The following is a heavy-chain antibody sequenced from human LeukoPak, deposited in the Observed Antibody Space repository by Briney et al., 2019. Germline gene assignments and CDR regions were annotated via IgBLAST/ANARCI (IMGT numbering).Heavy chain of an antibody. V-gene: IGHV3-21*01. CDR3: ARDPHPFLRSLAYCGGDCFPEYFQH. Sequence: PGGSLRLSCAASGFTFSSYSMNWVRQAPGKGLEWVSSISSSSSYIYYADSVKGRFTISRDNAKNSLYLQMNSLRAEDTAVYYCARDPHPFLRSLAYCGGDCFPEYFQHWGQGTLVTVSS. CDR2: ISSSSSYI. D-gene: IGHD2-21*02. J-gene: IGHJ1*01. CDR1: GFTFSSYS.